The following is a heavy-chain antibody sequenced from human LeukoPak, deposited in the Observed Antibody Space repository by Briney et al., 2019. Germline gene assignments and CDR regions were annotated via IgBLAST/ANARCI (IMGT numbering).Heavy chain of an antibody. CDR2: INPNSGGT. Sequence: GSVWVSSKASGYAFTGYYIHWVRHPPAPRLELMGWINPNSGGTSYAQKFQGRVTMTRATSISIAYMALSRLRSDDAAVSYCARDYCASISCSPPYYALDVWGHGPTVTVSS. J-gene: IGHJ6*02. CDR3: ARDYCASISCSPPYYALDV. V-gene: IGHV1-2*02. D-gene: IGHD2-2*01. CDR1: GYAFTGYY.